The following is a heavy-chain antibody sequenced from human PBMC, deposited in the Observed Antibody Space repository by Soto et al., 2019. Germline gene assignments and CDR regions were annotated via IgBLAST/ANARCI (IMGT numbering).Heavy chain of an antibody. J-gene: IGHJ4*02. CDR3: ANDLLYDILTGYRAFDY. CDR2: ISGSGGST. V-gene: IGHV3-23*01. D-gene: IGHD3-9*01. CDR1: GLTFSSYA. Sequence: GGSLRLSCAASGLTFSSYAMSWVRQAPGKGLEWVSAISGSGGSTYYADSVKGRFTISRDNSKNTLYLQMNSLRAEDTAVYYCANDLLYDILTGYRAFDYWGQGSLVTVSS.